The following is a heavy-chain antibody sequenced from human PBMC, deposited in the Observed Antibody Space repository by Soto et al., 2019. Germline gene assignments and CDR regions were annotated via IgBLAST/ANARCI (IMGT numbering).Heavy chain of an antibody. CDR1: GGSISSSSYY. V-gene: IGHV4-39*01. CDR2: IYYSGST. CDR3: ARLYITMVRGATPGLDY. J-gene: IGHJ4*02. D-gene: IGHD3-10*01. Sequence: ASETLSLTCTVSGGSISSSSYYWGWIRQPPGKGLEWIGSIYYSGSTYYNPSLKSRVTISVDTSKNQFSLKLSSVTAADTAVYYCARLYITMVRGATPGLDYWGQGTLVTVSS.